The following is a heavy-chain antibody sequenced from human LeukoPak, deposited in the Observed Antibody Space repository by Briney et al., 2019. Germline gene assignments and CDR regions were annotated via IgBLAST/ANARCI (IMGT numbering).Heavy chain of an antibody. V-gene: IGHV1-2*02. D-gene: IGHD6-6*01. J-gene: IGHJ4*02. CDR1: GYTFTAYY. CDR2: IYPNSGGT. Sequence: AASVTVSCKSSGYTFTAYYMHWVRRAPGQGVEWMGWIYPNSGGTDYAQKFQGRVTMTRDTSITTAYMELSRLTSDDTAIYYCASSHGIASRSPPGYWGQGTLVTVSS. CDR3: ASSHGIASRSPPGY.